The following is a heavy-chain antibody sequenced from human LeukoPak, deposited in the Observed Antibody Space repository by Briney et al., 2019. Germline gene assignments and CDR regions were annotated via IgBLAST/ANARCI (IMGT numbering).Heavy chain of an antibody. V-gene: IGHV3-30-3*01. Sequence: GGSLRLSCAATGFTFNTFAMHWVRQAPGKGLEWLGLISYDGDKQIYPASVKGRFSFSRDNSNNTLYLQMDSLRVEDTAVYYCARDPYSGSYGPYYYYYMDVWGKGTTVTISS. J-gene: IGHJ6*03. CDR3: ARDPYSGSYGPYYYYYMDV. CDR2: ISYDGDKQ. D-gene: IGHD1-26*01. CDR1: GFTFNTFA.